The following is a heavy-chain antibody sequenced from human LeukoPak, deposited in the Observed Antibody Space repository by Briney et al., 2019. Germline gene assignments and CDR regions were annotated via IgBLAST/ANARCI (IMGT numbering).Heavy chain of an antibody. D-gene: IGHD5-12*01. V-gene: IGHV3-30*02. CDR2: MRYDGNFE. CDR1: GFTFSTYA. CDR3: AKRGDTGYDFSFDS. J-gene: IGHJ4*02. Sequence: GGSLRLSCAACGFTFSTYAMHWVRQAPGKGLEWVAFMRYDGNFEDYVDSVKGRFTISRDNSKKTLYLQMKSLRPEDTAVYYCAKRGDTGYDFSFDSWGQGTLVIVSS.